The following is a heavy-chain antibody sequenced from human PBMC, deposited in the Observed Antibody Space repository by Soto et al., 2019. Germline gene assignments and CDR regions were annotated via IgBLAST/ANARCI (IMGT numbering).Heavy chain of an antibody. CDR2: FDPEDGET. CDR1: GYTLTELS. Sequence: ASVKVSCKVSGYTLTELSMHWVRQAPGKGLEWMGCFDPEDGETNYAQKLQGRVTMTTDTSTSTAYMELRSLRSDDTAVYYCARGTSEYYFDYWGQGTLVTVSS. J-gene: IGHJ4*02. V-gene: IGHV1-24*01. CDR3: ARGTSEYYFDY. D-gene: IGHD2-2*01.